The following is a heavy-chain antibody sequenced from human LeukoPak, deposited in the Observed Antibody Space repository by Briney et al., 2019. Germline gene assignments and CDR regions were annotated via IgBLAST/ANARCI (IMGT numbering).Heavy chain of an antibody. CDR1: GYTFTGYY. D-gene: IGHD6-13*01. CDR2: INPNSGGT. Sequence: ASVKVSCKASGYTFTGYYMHWVRQAPGQGLEWMGWINPNSGGTNYAQKFQGRVTMTRDTSISTAYMELSRLRSDDTAVYYCARDRGRVFIAAAGTVGYWGQGTLVTVSS. J-gene: IGHJ4*02. CDR3: ARDRGRVFIAAAGTVGY. V-gene: IGHV1-2*02.